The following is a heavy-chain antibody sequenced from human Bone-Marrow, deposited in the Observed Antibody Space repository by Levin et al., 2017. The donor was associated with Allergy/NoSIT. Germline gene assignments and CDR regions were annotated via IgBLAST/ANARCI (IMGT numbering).Heavy chain of an antibody. CDR1: GFTFSSYG. J-gene: IGHJ6*02. CDR2: IWYDGSNK. CDR3: ARDRAIVVVPAAATYYYYGMDV. Sequence: PGGSLRLSCAASGFTFSSYGMHWVRQAPGKGLEWVAVIWYDGSNKYYADSVKGRFTISRDNSKNTLYLQMNSLRAEDTAVYYCARDRAIVVVPAAATYYYYGMDVWGQGTTVTVSS. V-gene: IGHV3-33*01. D-gene: IGHD2-2*01.